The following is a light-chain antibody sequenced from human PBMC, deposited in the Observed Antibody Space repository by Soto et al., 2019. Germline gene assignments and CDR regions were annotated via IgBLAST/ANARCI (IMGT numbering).Light chain of an antibody. CDR1: QSVSSTY. Sequence: IVLTKSLGTRSLSPGKKTTLSCRASQSVSSTYIAWYQQNPGQAPRLLILGASSRATGIPDRFSGSGSGADFTHTISRLEPEDFAVYFCQQYGRSPPFTFGQGTKVDIK. CDR3: QQYGRSPPFT. V-gene: IGKV3-20*01. J-gene: IGKJ2*01. CDR2: GAS.